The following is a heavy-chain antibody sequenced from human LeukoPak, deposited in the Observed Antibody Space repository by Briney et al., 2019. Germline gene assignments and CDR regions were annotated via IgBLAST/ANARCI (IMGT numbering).Heavy chain of an antibody. CDR3: ARVLDLGGVWRDYYDY. J-gene: IGHJ4*02. D-gene: IGHD2-8*01. CDR2: INPNSGGT. CDR1: GYTFTGYY. Sequence: GASVKVSCKASGYTFTGYYMHWVRQAPGQGLEWMGWINPNSGGTNYAQKFQGRVTMTRDTSISTAYMELSRLRSDDTAVYYCARVLDLGGVWRDYYDYWGQGTLVTVSS. V-gene: IGHV1-2*02.